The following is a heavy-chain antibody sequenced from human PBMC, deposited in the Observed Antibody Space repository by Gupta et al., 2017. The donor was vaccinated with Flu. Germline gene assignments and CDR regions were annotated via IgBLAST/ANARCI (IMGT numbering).Heavy chain of an antibody. CDR1: SYA. Sequence: SYAMSWVRQAPGKGLEWVSAISGSGGSTYYADSVKGRFTISRDNSKNTLYLQMKSLRAEETAVYYCAKGGYDDSSGHSDYWGQGTLVTVYS. CDR2: ISGSGGST. CDR3: AKGGYDDSSGHSDY. D-gene: IGHD3-22*01. V-gene: IGHV3-23*01. J-gene: IGHJ4*02.